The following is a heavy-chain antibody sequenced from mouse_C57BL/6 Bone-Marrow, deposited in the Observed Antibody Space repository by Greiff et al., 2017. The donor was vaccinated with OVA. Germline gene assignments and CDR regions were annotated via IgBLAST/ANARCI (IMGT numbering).Heavy chain of an antibody. J-gene: IGHJ1*03. CDR1: GFTFTDYY. D-gene: IGHD2-2*01. CDR3: AWLRRRWYFDV. V-gene: IGHV14-2*01. CDR2: IDPEDGDT. Sequence: EVQLQQSGAELVKPGASVKLSCTASGFTFTDYYMHWVKQRPEQGLEWIGRIDPEDGDTNYAPKFQGKATITADTSSNTAYLQLRSLTSEDSAVCDRAWLRRRWYFDVWGTGTTVTVSA.